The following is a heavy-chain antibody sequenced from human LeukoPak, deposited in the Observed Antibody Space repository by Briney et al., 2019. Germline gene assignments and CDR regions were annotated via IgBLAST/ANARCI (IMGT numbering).Heavy chain of an antibody. CDR3: AREIPKGTFDY. CDR1: GGSISSYY. D-gene: IGHD2-21*01. CDR2: IYYSGST. V-gene: IGHV4-59*01. Sequence: SETLSLTCTVSGGSISSYYWSWIRQPPGKGLEWIGYIYYSGSTNYNPSLKSRVTISVDTSKNQLSLKLSSVTAADTAVYYCAREIPKGTFDYWGQGTLVTVSS. J-gene: IGHJ4*02.